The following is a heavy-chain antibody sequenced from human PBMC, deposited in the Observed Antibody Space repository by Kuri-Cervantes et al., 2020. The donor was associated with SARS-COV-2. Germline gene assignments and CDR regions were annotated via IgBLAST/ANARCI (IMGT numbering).Heavy chain of an antibody. CDR1: GFTFSSYG. CDR2: ISASGTYI. J-gene: IGHJ4*02. V-gene: IGHV3-21*01. D-gene: IGHD3-22*01. CDR3: ATNSYYYDSSAYYYS. Sequence: GESLKISCAASGFTFSSYGMHCVRQAPGKGLEWVSSISASGTYIYYAASVKGRFTISRDNAQNSLYLQMNSLRAEDTAVYYCATNSYYYDSSAYYYSWGQGTLVTVSS.